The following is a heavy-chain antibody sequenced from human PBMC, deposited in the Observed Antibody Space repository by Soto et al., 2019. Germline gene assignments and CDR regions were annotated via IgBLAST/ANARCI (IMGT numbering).Heavy chain of an antibody. CDR3: ATGGPYCSGGSCYTLDY. Sequence: ASVKVSCKVSGYTLTELSVHWVRQAPGKGLEWMGGFDPEDGETIYAQKFQGRVTMTEDTSTDTAYMELSSLRSEDTAVYYCATGGPYCSGGSCYTLDYWGQGTLVTVS. D-gene: IGHD2-15*01. CDR2: FDPEDGET. J-gene: IGHJ4*02. V-gene: IGHV1-24*01. CDR1: GYTLTELS.